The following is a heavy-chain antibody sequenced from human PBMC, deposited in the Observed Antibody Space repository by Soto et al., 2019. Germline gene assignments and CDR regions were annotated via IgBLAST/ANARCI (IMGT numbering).Heavy chain of an antibody. V-gene: IGHV4-59*08. CDR1: GGTIRNYY. CDR3: SRQVGQLLVSSYYLDY. D-gene: IGHD2-2*01. CDR2: IYYSGST. J-gene: IGHJ4*02. Sequence: LLTLPLTWTVSGGTIRNYYWSWIRQPPEKGLEWIGYIYYSGSTNYNPSLKSRVTISLDTSKNQFSLKLSSVTAADTAVYYCSRQVGQLLVSSYYLDYWGKGTPVTGSS.